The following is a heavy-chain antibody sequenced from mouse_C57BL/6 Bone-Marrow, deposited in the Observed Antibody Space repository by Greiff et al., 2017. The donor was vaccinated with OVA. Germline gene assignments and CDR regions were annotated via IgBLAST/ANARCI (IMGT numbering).Heavy chain of an antibody. V-gene: IGHV5-6*01. CDR2: ISSGGSYT. CDR1: GFTFSSYG. Sequence: EVMLVESGGDLVKPGGSLKLSCAASGFTFSSYGMSWVRQTPDKRLEWVATISSGGSYTYYPDSVKGRFTISRDNAKNTLYLQMSRLKSEATAMYYGARGGGRGDYFDYWGQGTTLTVSS. J-gene: IGHJ2*01. D-gene: IGHD3-3*01. CDR3: ARGGGRGDYFDY.